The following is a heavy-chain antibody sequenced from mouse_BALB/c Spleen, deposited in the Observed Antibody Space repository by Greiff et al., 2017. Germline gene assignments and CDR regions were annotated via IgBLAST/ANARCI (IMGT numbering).Heavy chain of an antibody. CDR2: IYPGNSDT. V-gene: IGHV1-5*01. CDR1: GYSFTSYW. CDR3: TRRGMITKGYFDY. Sequence: VQLQQSGTVLARPGASVKMSCKASGYSFTSYWMHWVKQRPGQGLEWIGAIYPGNSDTSYNQKFKGKAKLTAVTSASTAYMELSSLTNEDSAVYYCTRRGMITKGYFDYWGQGTTLTVSS. J-gene: IGHJ2*01. D-gene: IGHD2-4*01.